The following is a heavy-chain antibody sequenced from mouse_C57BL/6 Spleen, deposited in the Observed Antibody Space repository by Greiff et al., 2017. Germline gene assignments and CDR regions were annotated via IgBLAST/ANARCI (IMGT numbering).Heavy chain of an antibody. D-gene: IGHD3-3*01. J-gene: IGHJ4*01. V-gene: IGHV5-17*01. CDR2: ISSGSSTI. Sequence: DVKLVESGGGLVKPGGSLKLSCAASGFTFSDYGMHWVRQAPEKGLEWVAYISSGSSTIYYADTVKGRFTISRDNAKNTLFLQMTSLRSEDTAMYYCARPEGTGYAMDYWGQGTSVTVSS. CDR3: ARPEGTGYAMDY. CDR1: GFTFSDYG.